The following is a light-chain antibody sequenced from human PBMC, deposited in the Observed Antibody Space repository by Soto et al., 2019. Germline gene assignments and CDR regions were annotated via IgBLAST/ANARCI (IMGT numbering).Light chain of an antibody. CDR1: QSVSSSY. V-gene: IGKV3D-20*01. Sequence: EIVLTQSPATLSLSPGDRATLSCGACQSVSSSYVAWYQQKAGLAPRLLIYDGSSRASGIPDRFSGSGSGTDFTLTIGRLEPEDFAVYYCQQYDNSAPLSFGGGTKVEMK. J-gene: IGKJ4*01. CDR3: QQYDNSAPLS. CDR2: DGS.